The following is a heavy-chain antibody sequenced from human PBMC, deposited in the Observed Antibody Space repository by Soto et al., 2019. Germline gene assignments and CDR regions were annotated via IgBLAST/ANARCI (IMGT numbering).Heavy chain of an antibody. D-gene: IGHD5-12*01. CDR1: GFIFSNYE. J-gene: IGHJ4*02. CDR2: IDHSGTTI. Sequence: GGSLILSCIASGFIFSNYEMSWVRQAPGKGLEWVSYIDHSGTTIYYADSVKGRFTISRDNAKNSLFLQMNSLRAEDTAVYYCARGHIVATILDYWGQGTLVTVSS. V-gene: IGHV3-48*03. CDR3: ARGHIVATILDY.